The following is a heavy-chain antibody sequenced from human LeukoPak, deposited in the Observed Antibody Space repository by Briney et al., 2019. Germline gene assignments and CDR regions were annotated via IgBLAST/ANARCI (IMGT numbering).Heavy chain of an antibody. Sequence: PGGSLRLSCAASGFTFSSYGMHWVRQAPGKGLERVAVIWYGGSNKYYADSVKGRFTISRDNSKNTLYLQMNSLRAEDTAVYYCARGRAARSYYYYGMDVWGQGTTVTVSS. J-gene: IGHJ6*02. D-gene: IGHD6-13*01. V-gene: IGHV3-33*08. CDR1: GFTFSSYG. CDR3: ARGRAARSYYYYGMDV. CDR2: IWYGGSNK.